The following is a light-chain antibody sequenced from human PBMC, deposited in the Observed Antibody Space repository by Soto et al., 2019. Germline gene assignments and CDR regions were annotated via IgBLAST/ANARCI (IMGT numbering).Light chain of an antibody. CDR2: GAS. V-gene: IGKV1D-12*01. CDR1: HGINNW. CDR3: QQAKSFPSP. Sequence: DIQMTQSPSSVSASVGDRVTITCRASHGINNWLAWYQQKPGKAPKLLIYGASSLQHGVPSRFIGSGSGTDFTLTSSSLQPVHFATYYCQQAKSFPSPFGQGTRLEIK. J-gene: IGKJ5*01.